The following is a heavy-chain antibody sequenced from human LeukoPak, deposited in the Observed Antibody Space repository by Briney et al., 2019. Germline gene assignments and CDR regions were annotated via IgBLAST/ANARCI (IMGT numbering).Heavy chain of an antibody. CDR3: ATSSIAAGGY. D-gene: IGHD6-13*01. CDR2: IYYSGST. V-gene: IGHV4-61*01. CDR1: GGSVSSGSYY. Sequence: PSETLSLTCTVSGGSVSSGSYYWSWIRQPPGKGLEWIGYIYYSGSTNYNPSLKSRVTISVDTSKNQFSLKLSSMTAADTAVYYCATSSIAAGGYWGQGTLVTVSS. J-gene: IGHJ4*02.